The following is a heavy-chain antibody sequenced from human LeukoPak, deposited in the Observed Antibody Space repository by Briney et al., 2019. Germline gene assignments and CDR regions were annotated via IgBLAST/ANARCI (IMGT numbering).Heavy chain of an antibody. D-gene: IGHD3-22*01. V-gene: IGHV4-61*02. CDR1: GGSISSGSYY. J-gene: IGHJ4*02. Sequence: SETLSLTCTVSGGSISSGSYYWSWIRQPAGKGLEWIGRFYASGRTNYNPSLKSRVTISVDTSKNQFSLKLSSVTAAATAVYYCARGPFSYDSSQYFDYWGQGTLVTVSS. CDR2: FYASGRT. CDR3: ARGPFSYDSSQYFDY.